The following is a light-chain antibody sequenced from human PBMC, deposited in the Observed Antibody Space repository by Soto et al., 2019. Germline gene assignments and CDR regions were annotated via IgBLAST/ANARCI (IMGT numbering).Light chain of an antibody. Sequence: QSALTQPASVSGSPGQSITISCTGTSSDVGGYNYVSWYQQHPGKVPKLMIYDVSNWPSGVSNRFSGSKSGNTASLTISGLQAEDEADYYCSSYTSSSTLVVFGGGTKVTVL. J-gene: IGLJ2*01. CDR1: SSDVGGYNY. V-gene: IGLV2-14*01. CDR3: SSYTSSSTLVV. CDR2: DVS.